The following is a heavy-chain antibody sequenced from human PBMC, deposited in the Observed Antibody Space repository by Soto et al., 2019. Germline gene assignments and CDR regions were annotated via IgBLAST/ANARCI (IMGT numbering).Heavy chain of an antibody. J-gene: IGHJ4*02. V-gene: IGHV4-59*08. Sequence: ASETLSLTCTVSGGSISNYYWSCIRQPPGKGLEWIGYIYYSGSTNYNPSLKSRVTISVDTSKNQFSLKLSSVTAADTAVYYCARHPPYCSSTSCPLDYWGQGTLVTVSS. CDR1: GGSISNYY. CDR2: IYYSGST. CDR3: ARHPPYCSSTSCPLDY. D-gene: IGHD2-2*01.